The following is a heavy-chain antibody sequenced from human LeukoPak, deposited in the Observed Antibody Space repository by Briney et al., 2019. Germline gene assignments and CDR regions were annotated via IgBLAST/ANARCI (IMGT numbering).Heavy chain of an antibody. CDR3: ARLSRVAVAGSYGYHSMDV. D-gene: IGHD6-19*01. J-gene: IGHJ6*02. CDR2: VYYSGSI. V-gene: IGHV4-59*11. CDR1: VASIDGHY. Sequence: PSETLSLTCTVSVASIDGHYWSWIRLPPGKGLEWIGFVYYSGSISYNPSLKSRVTISADTSNNQFSLKLDSVTAADTAVYYCARLSRVAVAGSYGYHSMDVWGRGTTVTVSS.